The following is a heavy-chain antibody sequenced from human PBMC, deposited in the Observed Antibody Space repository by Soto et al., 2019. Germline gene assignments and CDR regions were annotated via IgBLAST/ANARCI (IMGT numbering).Heavy chain of an antibody. CDR1: GFTFSSYA. CDR3: ARGLGYQFLEWLAYDAFDI. CDR2: ISSNGGST. V-gene: IGHV3-64*01. J-gene: IGHJ3*02. D-gene: IGHD3-3*01. Sequence: PGGSLRLSCAASGFTFSSYAMHWVRQAPGKGLEYVSAISSNGGSTYYANSVKGRFTISRDNSKNTLYLQMGSLRAEDMAVYYCARGLGYQFLEWLAYDAFDIWGQGTMVTVSS.